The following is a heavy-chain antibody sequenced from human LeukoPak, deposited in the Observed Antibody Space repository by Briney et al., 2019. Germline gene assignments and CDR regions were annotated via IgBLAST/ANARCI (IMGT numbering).Heavy chain of an antibody. V-gene: IGHV4-39*01. CDR2: IYYSGST. CDR1: GGSISSSSYH. J-gene: IGHJ4*02. D-gene: IGHD5-12*01. Sequence: PSETLSLTCTVSGGSISSSSYHWGWIRQPPGKGLEWIGSIYYSGSTYYNPSLKIRVTISVDTSKNQFSLKLSSVTAADTAVYYCARLVATIRDLDYWGQGTLVTVSS. CDR3: ARLVATIRDLDY.